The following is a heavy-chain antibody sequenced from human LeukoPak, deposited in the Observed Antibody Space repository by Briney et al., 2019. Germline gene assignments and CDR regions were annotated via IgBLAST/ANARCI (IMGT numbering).Heavy chain of an antibody. CDR3: ARHQMGAENY. J-gene: IGHJ4*02. D-gene: IGHD1-26*01. CDR1: GGTFSSYA. Sequence: ASVKVSCKASGGTFSSYAISWVRQAPGQGLEWMGRIIPILGIANYAQKFQGRVTITADKSTSTAYMELSSLRSEDTAVYYCARHQMGAENYWGQGTLVTVSS. CDR2: IIPILGIA. V-gene: IGHV1-69*04.